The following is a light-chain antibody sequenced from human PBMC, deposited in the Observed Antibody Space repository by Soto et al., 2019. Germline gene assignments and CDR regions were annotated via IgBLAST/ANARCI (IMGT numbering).Light chain of an antibody. CDR3: QQYDSSPWT. V-gene: IGKV3-20*01. Sequence: ESVLTQSPGTLSLSPGERATLSCRASQSVSSGFLAWYQLKPGQAPRLLIYGASSRATGIPDRFSGSGSGTDFTLTISRLEPEDFAVYYCQQYDSSPWTFGQGTKVEIK. J-gene: IGKJ1*01. CDR2: GAS. CDR1: QSVSSGF.